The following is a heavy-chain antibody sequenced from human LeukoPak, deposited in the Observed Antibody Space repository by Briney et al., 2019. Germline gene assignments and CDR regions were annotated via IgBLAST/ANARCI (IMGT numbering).Heavy chain of an antibody. D-gene: IGHD3-22*01. V-gene: IGHV1-69*13. Sequence: ASVKVSCKASGGTFSSYAISWVRQAPGQGLEWMGGIIPIFGTANYAQKFQGRVTITADESTSTAYMELSSLRSEDTAVYYCARGNRWGDSRGYYYFDYWGQGTLVTVSS. CDR3: ARGNRWGDSRGYYYFDY. CDR2: IIPIFGTA. CDR1: GGTFSSYA. J-gene: IGHJ4*02.